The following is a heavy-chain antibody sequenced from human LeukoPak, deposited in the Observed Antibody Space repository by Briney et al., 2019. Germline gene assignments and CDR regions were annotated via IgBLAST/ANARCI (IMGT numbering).Heavy chain of an antibody. CDR1: GYTFTGYY. CDR3: ARVLRFGGTKNWFDP. Sequence: ASVKVSCKASGYTFTGYYMHWVRQAPGQGLEWMGWINPNSGGTNYAQKFQGRVTMTRDTSISTAYMELSRLRSDDTAVYYCARVLRFGGTKNWFDPWGQGTLVTVSS. CDR2: INPNSGGT. J-gene: IGHJ5*02. D-gene: IGHD3-3*01. V-gene: IGHV1-2*02.